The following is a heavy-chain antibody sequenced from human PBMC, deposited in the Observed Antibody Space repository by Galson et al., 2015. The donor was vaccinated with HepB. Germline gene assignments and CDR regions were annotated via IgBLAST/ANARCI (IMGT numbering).Heavy chain of an antibody. CDR3: TPLHDRSGSYSFDY. V-gene: IGHV3-73*01. CDR2: IRSKANSYAT. Sequence: SLRLSCAASGFTFSGSAMHWVRQASGKGLEWVGRIRSKANSYATAYAASVKGRFTISRDDSKNTAYLQMNSLKTEDTAVYYCTPLHDRSGSYSFDYWGQGTLVTVSS. D-gene: IGHD1-26*01. J-gene: IGHJ4*02. CDR1: GFTFSGSA.